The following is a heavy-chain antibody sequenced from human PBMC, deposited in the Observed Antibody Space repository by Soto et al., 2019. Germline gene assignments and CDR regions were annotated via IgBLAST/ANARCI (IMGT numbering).Heavy chain of an antibody. D-gene: IGHD3-16*01. CDR1: GYSFIRYG. Sequence: QVHLVQSAAEVKKPGASVKVSCKTSGYSFIRYGIAWVRQAPGQGLEWVGWISPYNDYTIYAQKLQGRVTMTTDTSTRTVYMELRSLKSDDTAVYYCARGGYYDNSWGKLSHYGLDVWGQGTSVSVSS. CDR3: ARGGYYDNSWGKLSHYGLDV. V-gene: IGHV1-18*01. J-gene: IGHJ6*02. CDR2: ISPYNDYT.